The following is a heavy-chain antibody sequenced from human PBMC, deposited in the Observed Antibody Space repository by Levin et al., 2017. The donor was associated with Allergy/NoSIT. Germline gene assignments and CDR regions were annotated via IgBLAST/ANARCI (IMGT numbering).Heavy chain of an antibody. CDR1: GFTFDDYA. Sequence: GGSLRLSCAASGFTFDDYAMHWVRQAPGKGLEWVSGISWNSGSIGYADSVQCRFTISRDNAKNSLYLQMNSLRTEDTALYYCARDNIGLPDAFDIWGQGTMVIVSS. CDR2: ISWNSGSI. D-gene: IGHD3-10*01. J-gene: IGHJ3*02. CDR3: ARDNIGLPDAFDI. V-gene: IGHV3-9*01.